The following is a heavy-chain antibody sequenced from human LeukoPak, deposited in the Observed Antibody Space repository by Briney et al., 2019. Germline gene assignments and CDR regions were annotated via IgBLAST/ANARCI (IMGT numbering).Heavy chain of an antibody. J-gene: IGHJ6*03. V-gene: IGHV1-2*02. CDR2: INPNSGGT. CDR3: ARDTPRVVGDMDV. CDR1: VYTFTGYY. D-gene: IGHD2-2*01. Sequence: GASVKVSFKACVYTFTGYYMHWVRQAPGRGLEWMGWINPNSGGTNYAQKFQGRVTMTRDTSISTAYMELSRLRSDDTAVYYCARDTPRVVGDMDVWGKGTTVTVSS.